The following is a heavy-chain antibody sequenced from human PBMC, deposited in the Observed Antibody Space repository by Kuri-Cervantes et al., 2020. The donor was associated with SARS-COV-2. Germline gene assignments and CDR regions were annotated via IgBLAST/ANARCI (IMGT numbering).Heavy chain of an antibody. D-gene: IGHD3-22*01. J-gene: IGHJ4*02. CDR3: AKIPFYDSSGYYSNY. CDR1: GFTFSSYG. CDR2: ISYDTRNK. V-gene: IGHV3-30*18. Sequence: GGSLRLSCAASGFTFSSYGMHWVRQAPGKGLEWVAVISYDTRNKYYADSVKGRFTISRDNSKNTLYLQVNSLRAEDTAAYYCAKIPFYDSSGYYSNYWGQGTLVTVSS.